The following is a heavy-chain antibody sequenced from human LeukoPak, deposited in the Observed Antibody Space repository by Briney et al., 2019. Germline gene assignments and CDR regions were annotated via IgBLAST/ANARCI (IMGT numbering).Heavy chain of an antibody. CDR1: GASIGSYY. Sequence: SETLSLTCTVSGASIGSYYWSWIRQPPGKGLEWIGYISQNGYTKYTPSLKSRVTISRDTSENQFSLILSSVTAADTTVYYCTRHDVVAVIGHGMAVWGQGTTVTVSS. J-gene: IGHJ6*02. D-gene: IGHD2-15*01. CDR3: TRHDVVAVIGHGMAV. CDR2: ISQNGYT. V-gene: IGHV4-59*08.